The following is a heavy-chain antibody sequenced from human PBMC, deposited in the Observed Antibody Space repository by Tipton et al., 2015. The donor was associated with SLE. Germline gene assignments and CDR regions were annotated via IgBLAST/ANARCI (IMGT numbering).Heavy chain of an antibody. CDR1: GGSISSYY. V-gene: IGHV4-59*01. J-gene: IGHJ3*02. D-gene: IGHD3-22*01. CDR2: IYYSGST. CDR3: ARDTYYYDSSGYEAFDI. Sequence: TPSLTCTVSGGSISSYYWSWIRQPPGKGLEWIGYIYYSGSTNYNPSLKSRVTISVDTSKNQFSLKLSSVTAADTAVYYCARDTYYYDSSGYEAFDIWGQGTMVAVSS.